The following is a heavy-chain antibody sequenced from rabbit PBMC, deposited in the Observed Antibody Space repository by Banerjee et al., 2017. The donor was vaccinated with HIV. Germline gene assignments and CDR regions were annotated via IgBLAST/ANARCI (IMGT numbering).Heavy chain of an antibody. CDR1: GFTFSSYW. J-gene: IGHJ4*01. V-gene: IGHV1S45*01. D-gene: IGHD7-1*01. CDR2: IYAGSSGST. CDR3: ARDRDTGTVYYFDL. Sequence: QEQLEESGGDLVQPEGSLTLTCKASGFTFSSYWMNWVRQAPGKGLEWIACIYAGSSGSTYYASWAKGRFTISKTSSTTVTLQMTSLTAADTATYFCARDRDTGTVYYFDLWGPGTLVTVS.